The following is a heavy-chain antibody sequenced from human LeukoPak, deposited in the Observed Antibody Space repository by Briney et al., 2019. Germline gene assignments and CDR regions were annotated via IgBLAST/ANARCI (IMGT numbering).Heavy chain of an antibody. D-gene: IGHD6-6*01. CDR2: IWYNRSNK. Sequence: GRSLRLSCAASGFTFSSYGMHWVRQAPGKGLEWVAVIWYNRSNKYYADSVKGRFTISRDNSKNTLYLQMNSLRAEDTAVYYCARECIAARPLDYWGQGPLVTVSS. CDR3: ARECIAARPLDY. CDR1: GFTFSSYG. V-gene: IGHV3-33*01. J-gene: IGHJ4*02.